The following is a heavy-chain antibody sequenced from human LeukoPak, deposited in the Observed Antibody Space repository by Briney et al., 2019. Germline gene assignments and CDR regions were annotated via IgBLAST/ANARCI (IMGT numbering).Heavy chain of an antibody. Sequence: GGSLRLSCAASGFTFSTYGMHWVRQAPGKGLEWVAFIRYDGNNKYYADSVMGRFTISRDNSKNTLYLQMNSLRPEDTAVYYCAKEGLGSYYTPHYYFDYWGQGTLVTVSS. J-gene: IGHJ4*02. D-gene: IGHD3-10*01. CDR3: AKEGLGSYYTPHYYFDY. V-gene: IGHV3-30*02. CDR1: GFTFSTYG. CDR2: IRYDGNNK.